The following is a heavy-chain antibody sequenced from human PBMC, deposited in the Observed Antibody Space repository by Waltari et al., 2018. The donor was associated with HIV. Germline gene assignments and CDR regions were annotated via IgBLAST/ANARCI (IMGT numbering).Heavy chain of an antibody. CDR1: GGPISSFF. Sequence: HVQLQESGPGLVKPSETLSPTCPVPGGPISSFFCSSLRQPPGKGLEWIGYIYYSGSTNYNPSLKSRVTISVDTSKNQFSLKLSSGTAADTAVYYCARGDTARPYYYYGMDVWGQGTTVTVSS. CDR2: IYYSGST. D-gene: IGHD5-18*01. CDR3: ARGDTARPYYYYGMDV. J-gene: IGHJ6*02. V-gene: IGHV4-59*01.